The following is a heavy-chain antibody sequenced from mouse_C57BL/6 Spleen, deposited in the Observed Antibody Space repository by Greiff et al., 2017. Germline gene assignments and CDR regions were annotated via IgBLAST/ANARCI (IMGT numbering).Heavy chain of an antibody. CDR1: GYTFTSYW. Sequence: QVHVKQPGAELVKPGASVKLSCKASGYTFTSYWMHWVKQRPGQGLEWIGMIHPNSGSTNYNEKFKSKATLTVDKSSSTAYMQLSSLTSEDSAVYYCARGGSSYSYAMDYWGQGTSVTVSS. V-gene: IGHV1-64*01. D-gene: IGHD1-1*01. CDR2: IHPNSGST. J-gene: IGHJ4*01. CDR3: ARGGSSYSYAMDY.